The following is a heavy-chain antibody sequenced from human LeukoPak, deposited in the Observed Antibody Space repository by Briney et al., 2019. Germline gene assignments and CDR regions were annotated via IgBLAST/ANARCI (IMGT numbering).Heavy chain of an antibody. Sequence: PGGSLRLSCAASGFTFSNYAMSWVRQAPGKGLEWVSAISGSSGSTYYADSVKGRFTISRDNSKNTLYLQMNSLRAEDTAVYYCAKSEALRFLEWLFGYWGQGTLVTVSS. CDR2: ISGSSGST. CDR1: GFTFSNYA. CDR3: AKSEALRFLEWLFGY. V-gene: IGHV3-23*01. D-gene: IGHD3-3*01. J-gene: IGHJ4*02.